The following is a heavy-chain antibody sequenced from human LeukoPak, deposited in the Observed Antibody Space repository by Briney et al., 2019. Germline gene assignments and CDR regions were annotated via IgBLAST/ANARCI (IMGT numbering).Heavy chain of an antibody. V-gene: IGHV4-39*07. CDR1: GGSISSSSYY. CDR3: ARNSVAGTESDY. J-gene: IGHJ4*02. Sequence: PSETLPLTCTVSGGSISSSSYYWGWIRQPPGKGLEWIGSIYYSGSTYYNPSLKSRVTISVDKSKNQFSLKLSSVTAADTAVYYCARNSVAGTESDYWGQGTLVTVSS. D-gene: IGHD6-19*01. CDR2: IYYSGST.